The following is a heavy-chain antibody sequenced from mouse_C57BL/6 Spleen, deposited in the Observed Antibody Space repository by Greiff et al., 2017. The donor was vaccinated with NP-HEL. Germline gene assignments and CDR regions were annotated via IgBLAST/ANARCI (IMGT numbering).Heavy chain of an antibody. D-gene: IGHD2-2*01. V-gene: IGHV1-82*01. CDR1: GYAFSSSW. Sequence: QVQLKESGPELVKPGASVKISCKASGYAFSSSWMNWVKQRPGKGLEWIGRIYPGDGDTNYNGKFKGKATLTADKSSSTAYMQLSSLTSEDSAVYFCAREGYYDAMDYWGQGTSVTVSS. CDR3: AREGYYDAMDY. J-gene: IGHJ4*01. CDR2: IYPGDGDT.